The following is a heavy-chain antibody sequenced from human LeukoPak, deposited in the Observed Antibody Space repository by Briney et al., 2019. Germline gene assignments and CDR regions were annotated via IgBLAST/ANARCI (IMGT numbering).Heavy chain of an antibody. CDR3: ASRDGYTSRGAFDI. V-gene: IGHV4-61*02. CDR2: IYTSGST. D-gene: IGHD5-24*01. J-gene: IGHJ3*02. CDR1: GGSISSGSYY. Sequence: PSQTLSLTCTVSGGSISSGSYYWSWIRQPAGKGLEWIGRIYTSGSTNYNPSLKSRVTISVDTSKNQFSLKLSSVTAADTAVYYCASRDGYTSRGAFDIWGQGTMVTVSS.